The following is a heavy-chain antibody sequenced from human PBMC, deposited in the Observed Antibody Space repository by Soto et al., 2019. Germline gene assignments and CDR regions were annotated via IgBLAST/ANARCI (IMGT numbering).Heavy chain of an antibody. Sequence: GVSLRLSCAASGFTYSTYTMHWVRQAPGKGMEWVAAISGSGGSTYYADSVKGRFTISRENSKNTLYLQMNSLRAEDAAVYYCAKDLVGANADYYDYWGQGTLVTVSS. CDR3: AKDLVGANADYYDY. V-gene: IGHV3-23*01. J-gene: IGHJ4*02. CDR2: ISGSGGST. D-gene: IGHD1-26*01. CDR1: GFTYSTYT.